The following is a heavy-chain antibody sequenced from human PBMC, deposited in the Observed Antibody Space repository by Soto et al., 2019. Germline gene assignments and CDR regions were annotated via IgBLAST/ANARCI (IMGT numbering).Heavy chain of an antibody. Sequence: SETLSLTCAFYGGSFSGYYWSWIRQPPGKGLEWIGEINHSGSTNYNPSLKSRVTISVDTSKNQFSLKLSSVTAADTAVYYCARGRYYGSGSYYNNGYWGQGTLVTVSS. J-gene: IGHJ4*02. V-gene: IGHV4-34*01. CDR2: INHSGST. CDR3: ARGRYYGSGSYYNNGY. CDR1: GGSFSGYY. D-gene: IGHD3-10*01.